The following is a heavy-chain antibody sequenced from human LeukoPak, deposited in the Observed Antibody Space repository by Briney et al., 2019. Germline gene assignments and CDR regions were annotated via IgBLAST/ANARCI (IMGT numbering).Heavy chain of an antibody. CDR1: GGSISSSSYY. CDR3: ARGVNSGYFDY. Sequence: SETLSLTCTVSGGSISSSSYYWGWIRQPPGKGLEWIGYIYYSGSTNYNPSLKSRVTISVDTSKNQFSLKLTSVTAADTAVYYCARGVNSGYFDYCGQGPLVTVSS. D-gene: IGHD1-26*01. CDR2: IYYSGST. J-gene: IGHJ4*02. V-gene: IGHV4-61*05.